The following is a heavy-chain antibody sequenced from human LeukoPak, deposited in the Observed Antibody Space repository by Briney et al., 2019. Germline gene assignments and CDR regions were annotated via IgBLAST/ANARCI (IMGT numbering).Heavy chain of an antibody. J-gene: IGHJ3*01. Sequence: GGSLRLSCAASGFTPTTYWMNWVRQAPGKGLEWVSSITDRGGYIFYANSVKGRFTVSRDDAKNSVYLQMNSLRVEDTAVYYCARDLRDWGQGTVVTVSS. CDR2: ITDRGGYI. CDR1: GFTPTTYW. CDR3: ARDLRD. V-gene: IGHV3-21*01.